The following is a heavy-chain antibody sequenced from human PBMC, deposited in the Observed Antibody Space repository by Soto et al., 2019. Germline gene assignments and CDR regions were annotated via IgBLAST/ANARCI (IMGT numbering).Heavy chain of an antibody. V-gene: IGHV3-23*01. CDR3: AKDRYFVWLYYRRGNWFGP. Sequence: EVQLLESGGGLVQPGGSLRLSCAASGFTFSTFAVSWVRQAPGKGLEWVSTISGSGGSTYYADSVKGRFTISRDNSTNTLYLQMNNPRAEDTAVYYCAKDRYFVWLYYRRGNWFGPWGQGTLVTVFS. CDR1: GFTFSTFA. D-gene: IGHD3-9*01. CDR2: ISGSGGST. J-gene: IGHJ5*02.